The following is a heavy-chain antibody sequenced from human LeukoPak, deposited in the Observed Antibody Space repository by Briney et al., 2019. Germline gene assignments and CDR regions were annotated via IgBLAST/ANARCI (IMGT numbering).Heavy chain of an antibody. CDR3: ARAPYYYDRSDWFDP. CDR2: INHSGST. J-gene: IGHJ5*02. CDR1: GGSISSSSYY. Sequence: PSETLSLTCTVSGGSISSSSYYWGWIRQPPGKGLEWIGEINHSGSTNYNPSLKSRVTISVDTSKNQFSLKLSSVTAADTAVYYCARAPYYYDRSDWFDPWGQGTLVTVSS. D-gene: IGHD3-22*01. V-gene: IGHV4-39*07.